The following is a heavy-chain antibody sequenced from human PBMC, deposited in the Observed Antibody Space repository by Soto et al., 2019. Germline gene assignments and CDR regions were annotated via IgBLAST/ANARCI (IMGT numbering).Heavy chain of an antibody. CDR1: GFTFSNFD. CDR3: ARGRWATFDY. Sequence: GGSLRLSCAASGFTFSNFDMHWVRQAPGKGLEYVSAISSNGGSTYYANSVKGRFTVSRDNSKNTLYLQMGSLRLEDMAVYYCARGRWATFDYWGQGTLVTVSS. V-gene: IGHV3-64*01. D-gene: IGHD1-26*01. CDR2: ISSNGGST. J-gene: IGHJ4*02.